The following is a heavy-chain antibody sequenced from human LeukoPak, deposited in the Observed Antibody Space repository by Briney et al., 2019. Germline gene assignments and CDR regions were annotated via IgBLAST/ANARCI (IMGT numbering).Heavy chain of an antibody. D-gene: IGHD3-9*01. J-gene: IGHJ4*02. CDR3: ARFMFDWPRSFDY. Sequence: PGGSLRLSCAAPEFSVGSNYMTWVRQAPGKGLEWVSLIYSGGSTYYADSVKGRFTISRDNSKNTLYLQMNSLRAEDTAVYYCARFMFDWPRSFDYWGQGTLVTVSS. CDR2: IYSGGST. CDR1: EFSVGSNY. V-gene: IGHV3-53*01.